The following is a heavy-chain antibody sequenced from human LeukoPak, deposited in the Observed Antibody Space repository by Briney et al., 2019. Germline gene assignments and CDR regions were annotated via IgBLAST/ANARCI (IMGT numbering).Heavy chain of an antibody. CDR1: GFTVSSNY. D-gene: IGHD5-18*01. Sequence: GGSLRLSCAASGFTVSSNYMSWVRQAPGKGLEWVSAISGSGGSTYYADSVKGRFTISRDNSKNTLYLQMNSLRAEDTAVYYCAKDRSDTATMPVDYWGQGTLVTVSS. J-gene: IGHJ4*02. CDR3: AKDRSDTATMPVDY. V-gene: IGHV3-23*01. CDR2: ISGSGGST.